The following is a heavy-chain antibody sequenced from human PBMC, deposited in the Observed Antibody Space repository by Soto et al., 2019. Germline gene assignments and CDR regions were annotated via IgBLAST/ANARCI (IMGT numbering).Heavy chain of an antibody. Sequence: QVQLQESGPGLVKPSETLSLTCTVSGGSVSSGSYHWSWIRQSPGKGPEWIGYIYYSGNTNSNPSRKSRVTISVDTSKNQFSLKLRSVTAADTAVYYCARDTAAVAGLDYWGQGILVTVSS. CDR2: IYYSGNT. J-gene: IGHJ4*02. CDR3: ARDTAAVAGLDY. CDR1: GGSVSSGSYH. D-gene: IGHD6-19*01. V-gene: IGHV4-61*01.